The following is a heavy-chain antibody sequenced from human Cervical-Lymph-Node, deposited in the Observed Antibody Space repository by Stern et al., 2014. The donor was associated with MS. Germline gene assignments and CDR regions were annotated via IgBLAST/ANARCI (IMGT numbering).Heavy chain of an antibody. Sequence: QERLVESAAEVTKPGSSVKDSCKASAGTFSKFPSSWVRQAPGHGLEWMGGIFPVFGTPTYAQEFRGRVTITADGSTSSVYMELSSLKSDDTAVYYCALSSETSDRWYSLGYDLWGQGTLVTVSS. CDR1: AGTFSKFP. CDR3: ALSSETSDRWYSLGYDL. D-gene: IGHD6-13*01. CDR2: IFPVFGTP. V-gene: IGHV1-69*01. J-gene: IGHJ5*02.